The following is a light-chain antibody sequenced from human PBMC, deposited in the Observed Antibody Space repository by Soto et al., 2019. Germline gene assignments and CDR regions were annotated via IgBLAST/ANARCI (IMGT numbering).Light chain of an antibody. CDR2: NNY. V-gene: IGLV1-44*01. Sequence: QSVLTQPPSASGTPGQRVTISCSGSSSNIGSNTVNWYHQLPGTAPKLLIYNNYQRSSGVPDRFSGSKSGTSASLAISGLQSEDEAVYYCAAWDDSLNGYVFGTGTKLTVL. CDR1: SSNIGSNT. J-gene: IGLJ1*01. CDR3: AAWDDSLNGYV.